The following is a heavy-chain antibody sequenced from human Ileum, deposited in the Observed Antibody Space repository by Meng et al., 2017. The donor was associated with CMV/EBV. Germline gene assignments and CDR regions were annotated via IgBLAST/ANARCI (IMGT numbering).Heavy chain of an antibody. Sequence: EVHLVEAGGGLVQPGGSLRLSCAASGFTVSSTYMTWVRQAPGKGLEWVSLISSDGTTDYADSVKGRFTISTDNSKNSLYLQMNSLREEDTATYYCARDRNTNNWFYYWGQGTLVTVSS. CDR3: ARDRNTNNWFYY. V-gene: IGHV3-66*01. D-gene: IGHD2-2*01. CDR1: GFTVSSTY. CDR2: ISSDGTT. J-gene: IGHJ5*01.